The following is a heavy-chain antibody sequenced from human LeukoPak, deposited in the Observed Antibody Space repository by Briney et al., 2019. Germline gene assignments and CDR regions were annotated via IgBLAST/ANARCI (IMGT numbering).Heavy chain of an antibody. CDR2: INPNSGGT. Sequence: ASVKVSCKASGYTFTGYYMHWVRQAPGQGLEWMGWINPNSGGTNYAQKFQGRVTMTRDTSISTAYMELSRLRSDDTAVYYCASSYCSSTSCYDYYYYYGMDVWGQGTTVTVSS. CDR3: ASSYCSSTSCYDYYYYYGMDV. D-gene: IGHD2-2*01. J-gene: IGHJ6*02. CDR1: GYTFTGYY. V-gene: IGHV1-2*02.